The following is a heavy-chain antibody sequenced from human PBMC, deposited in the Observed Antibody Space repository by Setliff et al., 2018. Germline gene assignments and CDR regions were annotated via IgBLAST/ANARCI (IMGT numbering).Heavy chain of an antibody. Sequence: PGGSLRLSCAASGFTFSGHWMHWVRQAPGKGLVWVSRIKTDGSYTYYADSVKGRFTISRDNSKNTLYLQMNSLRAEDTAVYYCAKDPMRENWFDPWGQGTLVTVSS. CDR3: AKDPMRENWFDP. V-gene: IGHV3-74*01. J-gene: IGHJ5*02. D-gene: IGHD2-2*01. CDR1: GFTFSGHW. CDR2: IKTDGSYT.